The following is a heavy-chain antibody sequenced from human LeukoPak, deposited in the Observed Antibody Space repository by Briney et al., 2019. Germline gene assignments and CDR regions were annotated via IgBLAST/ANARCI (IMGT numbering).Heavy chain of an antibody. CDR3: ARPTSTYYYDSSGYSPPDY. V-gene: IGHV3-11*01. Sequence: MPGGSLRLSCAASGFTFSDYYMSWIRQAPGKGLEWVSYISSSGSTIYYADSVKGRFTISRDNAKNSLYLQMNSLRAEDTAVYYCARPTSTYYYDSSGYSPPDYWGQGTLVTVSS. D-gene: IGHD3-22*01. CDR2: ISSSGSTI. J-gene: IGHJ4*02. CDR1: GFTFSDYY.